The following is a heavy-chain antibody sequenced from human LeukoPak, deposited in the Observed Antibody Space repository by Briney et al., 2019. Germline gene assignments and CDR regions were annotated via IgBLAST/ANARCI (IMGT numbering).Heavy chain of an antibody. CDR1: GFTAITND. CDR2: LYSDGNT. D-gene: IGHD1-14*01. J-gene: IGHJ4*02. CDR3: ARGVEPLAANTLAY. V-gene: IGHV3-53*01. Sequence: PRGSLRLSPAASGFTAITNDITRVGQSPGKQVRWVSVLYSDGNTKYADSVQGRFTISRDNSKNTLYLEMNSLSPDDTAVYYCARGVEPLAANTLAYWGQGTLVTVSS.